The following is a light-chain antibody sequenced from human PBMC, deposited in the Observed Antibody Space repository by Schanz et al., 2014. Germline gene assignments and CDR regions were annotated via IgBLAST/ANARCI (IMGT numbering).Light chain of an antibody. CDR2: GAS. J-gene: IGKJ4*01. V-gene: IGKV3D-15*01. Sequence: EIVMTQSPGTLSVSPGERATLSCRASQSVSSNLAWYQQKPGQAPRLLIYGASSRATGIPDRFSGSGSGTEFTLTISSLQSEDFAVYYCQQRGIWPLTFGGGTKVEIK. CDR3: QQRGIWPLT. CDR1: QSVSSN.